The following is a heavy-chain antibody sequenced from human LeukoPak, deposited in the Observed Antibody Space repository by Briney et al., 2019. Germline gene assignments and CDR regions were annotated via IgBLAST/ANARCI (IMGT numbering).Heavy chain of an antibody. J-gene: IGHJ4*02. D-gene: IGHD5-24*01. CDR1: GFTFSSYW. Sequence: PGGSLRLSCAASGFTFSSYWMSWVRQAPGKGLEWVALISKDGTKENYADTVKGRFTISRDNSMDTLYLQMNSLRVEDTAVYHCATQGRHGYQYYFDYWGQGTLVTVSS. CDR2: ISKDGTKE. V-gene: IGHV3-30-3*01. CDR3: ATQGRHGYQYYFDY.